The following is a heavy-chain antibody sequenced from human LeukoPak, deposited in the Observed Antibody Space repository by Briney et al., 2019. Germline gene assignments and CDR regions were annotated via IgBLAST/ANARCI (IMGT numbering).Heavy chain of an antibody. CDR2: IIPIFGTA. CDR1: GGTFSSYA. D-gene: IGHD4-23*01. V-gene: IGHV1-69*05. CDR3: ARDYGGNSGPSHAFDI. J-gene: IGHJ3*02. Sequence: SVKVSCKASGGTFSSYAISWVRQAPGQGLEWMGRIIPIFGTANYAQKFQRRVTITTDESTSTASMELSSLRSEDTAVYYCARDYGGNSGPSHAFDIWGQGTMVTVSS.